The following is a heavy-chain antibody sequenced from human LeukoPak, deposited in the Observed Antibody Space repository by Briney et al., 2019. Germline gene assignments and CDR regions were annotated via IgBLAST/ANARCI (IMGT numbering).Heavy chain of an antibody. D-gene: IGHD6-13*01. CDR2: IYYSGST. J-gene: IGHJ5*02. CDR3: ARERYSSSWYGSNWFDP. CDR1: GGSISSGGYY. V-gene: IGHV4-31*03. Sequence: SETLSLTCTVSGGSISSGGYYWRWIRQHPGKGLEWIGYIYYSGSTYYNPSLKSRVTISVDTSKNQFSLKLSSVTAADTAVYYCARERYSSSWYGSNWFDPWGQGTLVTVSS.